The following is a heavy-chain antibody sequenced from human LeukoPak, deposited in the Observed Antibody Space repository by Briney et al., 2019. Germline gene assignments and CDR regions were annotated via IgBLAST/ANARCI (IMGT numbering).Heavy chain of an antibody. CDR3: ARGATAGRFSLPPAGASFITG. Sequence: ASVKVSCKASGYTFTGYYMHWVRQAPGQGLEWMGWINPNSGGTNYAQKFQGRVTMTRDTSINTAYMELSSLRFDDTAVYYCARGATAGRFSLPPAGASFITGGGKGSTVT. CDR1: GYTFTGYY. V-gene: IGHV1-2*02. J-gene: IGHJ6*01. D-gene: IGHD2/OR15-2a*01. CDR2: INPNSGGT.